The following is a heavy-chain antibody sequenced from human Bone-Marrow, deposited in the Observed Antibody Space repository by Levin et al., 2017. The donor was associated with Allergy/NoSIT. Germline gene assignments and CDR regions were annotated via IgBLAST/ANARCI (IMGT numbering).Heavy chain of an antibody. V-gene: IGHV3-33*01. Sequence: GESLKISCAASGFTFSSYGMHWVRQAPGKGLEWVAFIWYDGSNKYYADSVKGRFTISRDNSKNTLYLQMNSLRAEDTAVYYCARDQVGRGYSSPYYYGMDVWGQGTTVTVSS. CDR2: IWYDGSNK. J-gene: IGHJ6*02. CDR3: ARDQVGRGYSSPYYYGMDV. CDR1: GFTFSSYG. D-gene: IGHD5-18*01.